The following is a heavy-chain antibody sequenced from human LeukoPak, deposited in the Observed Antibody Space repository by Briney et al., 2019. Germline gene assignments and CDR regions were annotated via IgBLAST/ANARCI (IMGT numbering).Heavy chain of an antibody. J-gene: IGHJ4*02. CDR3: AKGAYYGD. CDR1: GFTFSSYS. CDR2: ISSSSSYI. V-gene: IGHV3-21*04. Sequence: GGSLRLSCAASGFTFSSYSMNWVRQAPGKGLEWVSSISSSSSYIYYADSVKGRFTTSRDNSKNTLYLQMNSLRVEDTAVYYCAKGAYYGDWGQGTLVTISS. D-gene: IGHD3-3*01.